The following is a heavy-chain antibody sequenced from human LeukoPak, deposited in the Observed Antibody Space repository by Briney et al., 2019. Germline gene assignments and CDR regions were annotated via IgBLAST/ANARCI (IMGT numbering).Heavy chain of an antibody. CDR2: INPNSGGT. Sequence: GASVKVSCKASGYTFTDYYIHWVRQAPGQGLEWMAWINPNSGGTYYAQNFHDRITLTRDTSISTAYMELSRLRSDDTAVYYCARDMGLLWFGELLTDYWGQGTLVTVSS. J-gene: IGHJ4*02. CDR3: ARDMGLLWFGELLTDY. D-gene: IGHD3-10*01. V-gene: IGHV1-2*02. CDR1: GYTFTDYY.